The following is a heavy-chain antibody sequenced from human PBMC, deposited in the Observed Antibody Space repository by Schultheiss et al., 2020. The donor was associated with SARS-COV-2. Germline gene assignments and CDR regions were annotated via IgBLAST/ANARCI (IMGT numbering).Heavy chain of an antibody. V-gene: IGHV3-48*04. CDR3: ARAGNSGYDSGYYYGMDV. J-gene: IGHJ6*02. Sequence: GGSLRLSFAASGFTFDDYGMSWVRQAPGKGLEWVSYISSSSSTIYYADSLKGRFTISRDNAKNSLFLQMNSLRAEDTAVYYCARAGNSGYDSGYYYGMDVWGQGTTVTVSS. D-gene: IGHD5-12*01. CDR1: GFTFDDYG. CDR2: ISSSSSTI.